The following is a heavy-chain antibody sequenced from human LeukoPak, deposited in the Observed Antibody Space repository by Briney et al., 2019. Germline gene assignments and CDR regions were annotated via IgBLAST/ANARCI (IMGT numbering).Heavy chain of an antibody. Sequence: ASVKFSCKASGYTFTSYGISWVRQAPGQRLEWMGWISAYNGNTNYAQKLQGRVTMTTDTSTSTAYMELRSLRSDDTAVYYCARDGEDIVVVPAAHDVWFDPWGQGTLVTVSS. J-gene: IGHJ5*02. V-gene: IGHV1-18*01. CDR2: ISAYNGNT. CDR1: GYTFTSYG. D-gene: IGHD2-2*01. CDR3: ARDGEDIVVVPAAHDVWFDP.